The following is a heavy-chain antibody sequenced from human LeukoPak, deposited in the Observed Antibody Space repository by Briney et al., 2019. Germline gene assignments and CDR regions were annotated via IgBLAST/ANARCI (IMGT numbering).Heavy chain of an antibody. Sequence: PGGSLRLSCAASGFTFSTYAMTWVRQAPGKGLESVSLISATGSTTYYAESVRGRFTISRDNSRNTLYLQMNSLRAEDTAVYYCARDSRITMVRGVISYMDVWGKGTTVTVSS. CDR2: ISATGSTT. CDR1: GFTFSTYA. D-gene: IGHD3-10*01. V-gene: IGHV3-23*01. J-gene: IGHJ6*03. CDR3: ARDSRITMVRGVISYMDV.